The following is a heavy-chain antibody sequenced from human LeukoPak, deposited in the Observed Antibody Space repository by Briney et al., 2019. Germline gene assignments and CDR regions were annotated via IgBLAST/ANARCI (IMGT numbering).Heavy chain of an antibody. J-gene: IGHJ4*02. V-gene: IGHV3-21*04. Sequence: GGSLRLSCAVSGFTFSSHSMNWVRQAPGKGLEWVSSISSWSSYKYYADSLKGRFTISRDNSKNTLYLQMNSLRAEDTAVYYCAKVPPRTRAIAGHDYWGQGTLVTVSS. CDR2: ISSWSSYK. CDR1: GFTFSSHS. D-gene: IGHD6-13*01. CDR3: AKVPPRTRAIAGHDY.